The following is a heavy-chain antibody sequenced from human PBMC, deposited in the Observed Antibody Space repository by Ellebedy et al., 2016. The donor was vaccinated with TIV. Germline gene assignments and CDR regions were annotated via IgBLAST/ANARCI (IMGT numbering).Heavy chain of an antibody. D-gene: IGHD2-8*01. V-gene: IGHV3-9*01. CDR2: ISWDGGNI. CDR3: KKAYCPNGLCGKIFNY. CDR1: GFTFDDYA. J-gene: IGHJ4*02. Sequence: PGGSLRLSCAASGFTFDDYAMHWVRQAPGKGLEWVSGISWDGGNIGYADSVLGRFTISRDNARSSLDLQMNSLRAEDTALYYCKKAYCPNGLCGKIFNYWGQGTLVIVSS.